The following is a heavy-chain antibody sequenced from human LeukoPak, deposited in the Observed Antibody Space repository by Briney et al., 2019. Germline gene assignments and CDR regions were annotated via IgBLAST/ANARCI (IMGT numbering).Heavy chain of an antibody. CDR2: ISSSSSYI. CDR3: ARDPLITFGGVIEY. J-gene: IGHJ4*02. V-gene: IGHV3-21*01. D-gene: IGHD3-16*02. CDR1: GFTFSSYS. Sequence: GGSLRLSCAASGFTFSSYSMKWVRQAPGKGLEWVSSISSSSSYIYYADSVKGRFTISRDNAKNSLYLQMNSLRAEDTAVYYCARDPLITFGGVIEYWGQGTLVTVSS.